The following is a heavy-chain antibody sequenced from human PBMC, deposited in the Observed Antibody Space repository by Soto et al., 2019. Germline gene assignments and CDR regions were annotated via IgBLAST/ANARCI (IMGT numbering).Heavy chain of an antibody. CDR1: GGSVSSTNW. D-gene: IGHD2-21*01. V-gene: IGHV4-4*02. CDR2: IYHSGRP. CDR3: VTLPPRIVVTLLPIPT. Sequence: QVQLRQSGPGLVKTSGTLSLTCAVSGGSVSSTNWWTWVRQPPGKRLEWIGEIYHSGRPTYSPSLGGRATISVDKSNNQFSLRLRSVTAADTAVYYCVTLPPRIVVTLLPIPTWGQGIKVTVSS. J-gene: IGHJ5*02.